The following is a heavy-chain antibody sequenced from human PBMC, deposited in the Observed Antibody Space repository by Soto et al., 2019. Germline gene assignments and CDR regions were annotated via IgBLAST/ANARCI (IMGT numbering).Heavy chain of an antibody. Sequence: PSETLSLTCAVYGGSFSGYYWSWIRQPPGKGLEWIGEINHSGSTNYNPSLKSRVTISVDTSKNQFSLKLSSVTAADTAVYYCARGPRRITMVRGVIAPDYYYYYGMDVWGEGTPVTV. CDR1: GGSFSGYY. CDR3: ARGPRRITMVRGVIAPDYYYYYGMDV. V-gene: IGHV4-34*01. D-gene: IGHD3-10*01. J-gene: IGHJ6*02. CDR2: INHSGST.